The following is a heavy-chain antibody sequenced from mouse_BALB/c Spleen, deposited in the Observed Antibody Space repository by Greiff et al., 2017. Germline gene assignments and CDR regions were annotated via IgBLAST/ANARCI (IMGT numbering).Heavy chain of an antibody. J-gene: IGHJ4*01. CDR1: GYTFTSYW. CDR2: IDPNSGGT. CDR3: TRTESTMITRDYAMDY. Sequence: QVQLQQPGAELVKPGASVKLSCKASGYTFTSYWMHWVKQRPGRGLEWIGRIDPNSGGTKYNEKFKSKATLTVDKPSSTAYMQLSSLTSEDSAVYYCTRTESTMITRDYAMDYWGQGTSVTVSS. V-gene: IGHV1-62-3*01. D-gene: IGHD2-4*01.